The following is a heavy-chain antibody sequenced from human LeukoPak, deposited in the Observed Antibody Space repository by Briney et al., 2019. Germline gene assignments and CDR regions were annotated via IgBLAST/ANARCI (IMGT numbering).Heavy chain of an antibody. V-gene: IGHV1-69*05. CDR3: ARTPRNYDSSGYYYYFDY. CDR1: GYRFTDYY. D-gene: IGHD3-22*01. CDR2: IIPIFGTA. Sequence: SVKVSCKASGYRFTDYYIHWVRQAPGQGLEWMGGIIPIFGTANYAQKFQGRVTITTDESTSTAYMELSSLRSKDTAVYYCARTPRNYDSSGYYYYFDYWGQGTLVTVSS. J-gene: IGHJ4*02.